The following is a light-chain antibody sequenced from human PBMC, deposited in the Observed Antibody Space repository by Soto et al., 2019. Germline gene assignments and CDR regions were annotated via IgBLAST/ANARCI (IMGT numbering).Light chain of an antibody. V-gene: IGKV3-15*01. Sequence: EIVMTQSPATLSVSPGDRVALSCWASQSVGSYFAWYQQKPGQPPRLLIYETSTRATGIPARFGGSGSGTEFALTISGLQSEDFAIYYCQQSNKWPLTFGQGTKLELK. J-gene: IGKJ2*01. CDR1: QSVGSY. CDR3: QQSNKWPLT. CDR2: ETS.